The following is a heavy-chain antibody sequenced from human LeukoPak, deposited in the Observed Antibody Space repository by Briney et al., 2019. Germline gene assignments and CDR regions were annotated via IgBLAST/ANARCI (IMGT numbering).Heavy chain of an antibody. D-gene: IGHD2-2*01. Sequence: ASVKVSCKASGYTFTGYYMHWVRQAPGQGLEWMGWINPNSGGTNYAQKFQGRVTMTRDTSIGTAYMELSRLRSDDTAVYYCARDGRYCSSTSCYAGNWFDPWGQGTLVTVSS. J-gene: IGHJ5*02. V-gene: IGHV1-2*02. CDR3: ARDGRYCSSTSCYAGNWFDP. CDR2: INPNSGGT. CDR1: GYTFTGYY.